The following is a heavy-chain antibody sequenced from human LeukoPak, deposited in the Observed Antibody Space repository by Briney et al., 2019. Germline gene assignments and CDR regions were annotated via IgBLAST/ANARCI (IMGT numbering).Heavy chain of an antibody. Sequence: ASVKVSCKASGGTFSSYAISWVRQAPGQGLEWMGRIIPIFGTANYARKFQGRVTITTDESTSTAYMELSSLRSEDTAVYYCARDRPPLLGVEDYYYYYMDVWGKGTTVTVSS. CDR1: GGTFSSYA. CDR3: ARDRPPLLGVEDYYYYYMDV. V-gene: IGHV1-69*05. CDR2: IIPIFGTA. D-gene: IGHD2/OR15-2a*01. J-gene: IGHJ6*03.